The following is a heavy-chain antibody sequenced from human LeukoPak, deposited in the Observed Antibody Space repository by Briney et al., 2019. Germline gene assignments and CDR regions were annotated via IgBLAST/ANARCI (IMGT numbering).Heavy chain of an antibody. Sequence: GGSLRLSCAASGFTFSDYYMSWIRQAPGKGLEWVSYISSSGSTIYYADSVKGRFTISRDNAKNSLYLQMNSLSAEDTAVYYCARSALKYCSSTSCYGGDYWGQGTLVTVSS. CDR3: ARSALKYCSSTSCYGGDY. CDR2: ISSSGSTI. J-gene: IGHJ4*02. CDR1: GFTFSDYY. V-gene: IGHV3-11*04. D-gene: IGHD2-2*01.